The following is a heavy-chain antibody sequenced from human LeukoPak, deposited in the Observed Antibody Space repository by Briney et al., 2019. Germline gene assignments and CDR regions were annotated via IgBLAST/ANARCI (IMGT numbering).Heavy chain of an antibody. Sequence: SVKVSCKASGGTFSSYGISWVRQAPGQGLEWMGRIIPILSTAHYAKKFQARVTVTADKSTSTAYMDLGSLRSEDTAVYYCARDVSSGYYSDYWGQGTLVTVSS. CDR2: IIPILSTA. D-gene: IGHD3-22*01. V-gene: IGHV1-69*04. CDR3: ARDVSSGYYSDY. J-gene: IGHJ4*02. CDR1: GGTFSSYG.